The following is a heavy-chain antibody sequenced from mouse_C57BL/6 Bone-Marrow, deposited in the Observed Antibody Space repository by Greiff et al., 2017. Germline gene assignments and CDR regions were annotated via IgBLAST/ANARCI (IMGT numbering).Heavy chain of an antibody. CDR1: GFTFSSYA. CDR2: ISSGCDYI. D-gene: IGHD2-4*01. CDR3: TREEGLRSFAY. V-gene: IGHV5-9-1*02. J-gene: IGHJ3*01. Sequence: DVMLVESGEGLVKPGGSLKLSCAASGFTFSSYAMSWVRQTPEKRLEWVAYISSGCDYIYYADSVKGPFTISRNNARNTLYLQISSLKSEETAMNYCTREEGLRSFAYWGQGTLVTVSA.